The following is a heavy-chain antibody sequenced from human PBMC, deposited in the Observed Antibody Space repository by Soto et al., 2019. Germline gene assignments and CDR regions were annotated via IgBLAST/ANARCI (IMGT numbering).Heavy chain of an antibody. CDR1: GFTFSSYA. J-gene: IGHJ4*02. V-gene: IGHV3-23*01. CDR3: ANSFSPSGLNWLSNFDH. Sequence: EVQLLESGGGLVQPGGSLRLSCAASGFTFSSYAMAWVRQAPGMGLEWVSAVSSSGDYTYYTDSVKGRFTISRDNSRNTLYLQMSSLRAEDTAIYYCANSFSPSGLNWLSNFDHWGQGTLVTVSS. D-gene: IGHD1-1*01. CDR2: VSSSGDYT.